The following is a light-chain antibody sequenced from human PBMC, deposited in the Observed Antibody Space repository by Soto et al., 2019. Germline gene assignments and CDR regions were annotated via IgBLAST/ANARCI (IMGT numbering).Light chain of an antibody. CDR2: EVT. Sequence: QSALTQPASVSGSPGQSITISCTGTSSDVGAYNYVCWYQQYPGKAPKLMIYEVTERPSGVSNRFSGSKSGNTASLTISGLQAEDEADYYCSSYTTSSTWVFGGGTKLTVL. CDR3: SSYTTSSTWV. CDR1: SSDVGAYNY. J-gene: IGLJ3*02. V-gene: IGLV2-14*01.